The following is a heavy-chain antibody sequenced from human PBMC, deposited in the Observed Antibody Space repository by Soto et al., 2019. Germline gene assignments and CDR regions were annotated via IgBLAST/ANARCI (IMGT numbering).Heavy chain of an antibody. Sequence: SETLSLTCTVSGGSISSGGYYWGWIRQPPWKGLEWIGSIYYSGSTYYNPSLKSRVTISVDTSKNQFSLKLSSVTAADTAVYYCASPKIAFYNWFDPWGQGTLVTV. V-gene: IGHV4-39*01. CDR2: IYYSGST. J-gene: IGHJ5*02. D-gene: IGHD3-3*02. CDR1: GGSISSGGYY. CDR3: ASPKIAFYNWFDP.